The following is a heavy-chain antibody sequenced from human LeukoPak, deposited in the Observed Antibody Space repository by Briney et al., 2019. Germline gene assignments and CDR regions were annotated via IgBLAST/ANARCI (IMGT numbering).Heavy chain of an antibody. CDR3: AGGLS. D-gene: IGHD3-16*01. CDR1: GFSFESYG. V-gene: IGHV3-20*04. CDR2: INWNGGTT. J-gene: IGHJ4*02. Sequence: TGGSLRLSCAASGFSFESYGMTWVRQVPGKGLEWVSYINWNGGTTDYADSVKGRFTISRDNGMSSLYLQMNSLRAEDTALYYCAGGLSWGQGTLVTVSS.